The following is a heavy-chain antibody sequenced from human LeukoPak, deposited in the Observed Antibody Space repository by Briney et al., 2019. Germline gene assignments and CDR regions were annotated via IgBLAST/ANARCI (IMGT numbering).Heavy chain of an antibody. CDR3: AKFPSVGYSYGYPGY. CDR1: GFTFRSYA. CDR2: ISCSGGSK. V-gene: IGHV3-23*01. D-gene: IGHD5-18*01. J-gene: IGHJ4*02. Sequence: GGSLRLSCAASGFTFRSYAMSWVRQPPGKGLEWVSDISCSGGSKYYADSVKGRFTISRDNSKNTLYLQMNSLRAEDTAVYYCAKFPSVGYSYGYPGYWGQGTLVTVSS.